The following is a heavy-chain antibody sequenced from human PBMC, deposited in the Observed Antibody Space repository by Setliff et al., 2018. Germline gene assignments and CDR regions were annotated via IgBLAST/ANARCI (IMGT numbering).Heavy chain of an antibody. V-gene: IGHV7-4-1*02. J-gene: IGHJ6*03. Sequence: ASVKVSCKASGYTFTNYAMTWMRQAPGQGLEYMGWINTNTGNPSYAQGFTGRFVFSLDTSVSTAYLQISSLKAEDTAVYYCARASRFGTTVYRGYYYMDVWGKGTTVTVSS. CDR2: INTNTGNP. CDR3: ARASRFGTTVYRGYYYMDV. D-gene: IGHD4-4*01. CDR1: GYTFTNYA.